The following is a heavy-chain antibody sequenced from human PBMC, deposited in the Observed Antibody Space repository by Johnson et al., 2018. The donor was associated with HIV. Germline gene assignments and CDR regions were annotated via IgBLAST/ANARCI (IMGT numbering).Heavy chain of an antibody. CDR2: ISNSGSTI. CDR1: GFSFNDYY. CDR3: APNLINYGDAFDI. J-gene: IGHJ3*02. D-gene: IGHD4-17*01. Sequence: QVQLVESGGGVVQPGGSLRLSCAASGFSFNDYYMSWIRQAPGKGLEWVSYISNSGSTINYADSVKGRFTVSRDNAKNSLFLQMNSLRAEDTAVYYCAPNLINYGDAFDIWGQGTMVTVSS. V-gene: IGHV3-11*04.